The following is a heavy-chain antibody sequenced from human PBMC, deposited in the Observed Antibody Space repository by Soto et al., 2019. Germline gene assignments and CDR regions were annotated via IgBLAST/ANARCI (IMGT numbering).Heavy chain of an antibody. Sequence: GGSLRLSCAASGLTFSSYWMSWVRQAPGKGLEWVANIKQDGSEKYYVDSVKGRLTISRDNAKNSLYLQMNSLRAEDTAVYYCARDYFVNSGYGPFDYWGQGTLVTVSS. J-gene: IGHJ4*02. CDR2: IKQDGSEK. D-gene: IGHD5-12*01. CDR1: GLTFSSYW. CDR3: ARDYFVNSGYGPFDY. V-gene: IGHV3-7*01.